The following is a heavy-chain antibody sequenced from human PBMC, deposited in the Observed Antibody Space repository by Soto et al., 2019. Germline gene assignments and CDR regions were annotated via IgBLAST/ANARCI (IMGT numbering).Heavy chain of an antibody. D-gene: IGHD3-9*01. CDR3: ARDSPYYDILTGYYTLDY. CDR2: ISSSSSYI. V-gene: IGHV3-21*01. CDR1: GFPFSNYA. Sequence: GGSLRLSCVASGFPFSNYAMSWVRQAPGKGLEWVSSISSSSSYIYYADSVKGRFTISRDNAKNSLYLQMNSLRAEDTAVYYCARDSPYYDILTGYYTLDYWGQGTLVTVSS. J-gene: IGHJ4*02.